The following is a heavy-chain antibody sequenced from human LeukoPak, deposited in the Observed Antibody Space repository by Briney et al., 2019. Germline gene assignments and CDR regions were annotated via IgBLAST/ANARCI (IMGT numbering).Heavy chain of an antibody. CDR2: IWHDGSNK. J-gene: IGHJ2*01. CDR3: AKDNFIVATILGWYFDL. D-gene: IGHD5-12*01. CDR1: GFTFSSYG. V-gene: IGHV3-30*02. Sequence: PGGSLRLSCAASGFTFSSYGMHWVRQAPGKGLEWVAFIWHDGSNKYYADSVKGRFTISRDNSKNTLYLQMNSLRAEDTAVYYCAKDNFIVATILGWYFDLWGRGTLVTVSS.